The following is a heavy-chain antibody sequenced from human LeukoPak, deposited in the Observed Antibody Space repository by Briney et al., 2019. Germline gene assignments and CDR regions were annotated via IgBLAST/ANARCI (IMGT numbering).Heavy chain of an antibody. Sequence: GGSLRLSCAASGFTFSSYSMNWVRQAPGKGLEWVSSISSSSSYIYYADSVKGRFTISRDNAKNSLYLQMNSLRAEDTAVYYCARGPMSTVNLDYWGQGTLVTVSS. CDR2: ISSSSSYI. V-gene: IGHV3-21*01. CDR1: GFTFSSYS. J-gene: IGHJ4*02. D-gene: IGHD4-17*01. CDR3: ARGPMSTVNLDY.